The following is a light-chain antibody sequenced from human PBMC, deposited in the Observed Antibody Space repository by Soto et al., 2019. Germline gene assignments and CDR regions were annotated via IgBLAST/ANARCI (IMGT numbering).Light chain of an antibody. CDR2: DAS. CDR1: RSISSW. V-gene: IGKV1-5*01. Sequence: DIQMTQSPSTLSASVGDRVTITCRASRSISSWLAWYQQKPGKAPKVLIYDASSLESGVPSRFSGSGSGTEFTLTISSLQPDDFATYYCQQYNSYSYTFGQGTKVDIK. CDR3: QQYNSYSYT. J-gene: IGKJ2*01.